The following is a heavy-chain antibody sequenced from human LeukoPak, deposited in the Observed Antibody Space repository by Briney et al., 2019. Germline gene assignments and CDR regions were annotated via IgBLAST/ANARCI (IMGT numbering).Heavy chain of an antibody. J-gene: IGHJ4*02. CDR2: ISGSGGST. Sequence: SGGSLRLSCAASGFTFSNYAMGWVRQAPGKGLEWVSVISGSGGSTYYADSVKGRFTISRDNSKNTLYLQMNTLGAEDTAVYYCSAYFDYWGQGTLVTVSS. V-gene: IGHV3-23*01. CDR1: GFTFSNYA. CDR3: SAYFDY.